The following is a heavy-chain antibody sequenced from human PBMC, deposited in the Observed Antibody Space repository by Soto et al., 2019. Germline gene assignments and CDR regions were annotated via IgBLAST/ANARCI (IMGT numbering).Heavy chain of an antibody. CDR2: INHSGST. D-gene: IGHD4-17*01. J-gene: IGHJ6*03. Sequence: SETLSLTCAVYGGPFSGYYWSWIRQPPGKGLEWIGEINHSGSTNYNPSLKSRVTISVDTSKNQFSLKLSSVTAADTAVYYCARVRRTTVTKVNYYYYMDVWGKGTTVTVSS. CDR3: ARVRRTTVTKVNYYYYMDV. CDR1: GGPFSGYY. V-gene: IGHV4-34*01.